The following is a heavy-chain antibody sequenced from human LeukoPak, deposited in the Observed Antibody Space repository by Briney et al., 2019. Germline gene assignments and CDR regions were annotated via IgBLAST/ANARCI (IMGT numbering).Heavy chain of an antibody. CDR3: ARSGRGTYYYFDY. V-gene: IGHV1-18*01. CDR1: GYTFSNYA. J-gene: IGHJ4*02. Sequence: GASVKVSCKASGYTFSNYAINWVRQAPGQGLEWMGWISGSNGNTNYAQKLQGRVTMTTDTSTGTAYMELRSLRSDDTAVYYCARSGRGTYYYFDYWGQGTLVTVSS. CDR2: ISGSNGNT. D-gene: IGHD1-26*01.